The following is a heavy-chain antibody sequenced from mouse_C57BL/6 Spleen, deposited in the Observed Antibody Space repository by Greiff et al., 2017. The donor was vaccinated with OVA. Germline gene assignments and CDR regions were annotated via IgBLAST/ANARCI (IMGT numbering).Heavy chain of an antibody. CDR3: ATIYYGYDDYFDY. Sequence: QVQLQHPGAELVRPGSSVKLSCKASGYTFTSYWMDWVKQRPGQGLEWIGNIYPSDSETHYNQKFKDKATLTVDKSSSTAYMQLSSLTSEDSAVYYCATIYYGYDDYFDYWGQGTTLTVSS. CDR1: GYTFTSYW. D-gene: IGHD2-2*01. J-gene: IGHJ2*01. V-gene: IGHV1-61*01. CDR2: IYPSDSET.